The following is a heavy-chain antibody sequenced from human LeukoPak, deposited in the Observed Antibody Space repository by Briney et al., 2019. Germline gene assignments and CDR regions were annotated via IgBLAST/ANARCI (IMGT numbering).Heavy chain of an antibody. Sequence: PSGTLSLTCAVSGDSISNNNWWSWDRQPPGKGLEWIGEIFHSGDTNYKPSLKSRVTISVDKSKNQFSLKLSSVTAADTAVYYCAGAHCGGDCYSGRAFDIWGQGTMVTVSS. CDR2: IFHSGDT. D-gene: IGHD2-21*02. J-gene: IGHJ3*02. CDR1: GDSISNNNW. V-gene: IGHV4-4*02. CDR3: AGAHCGGDCYSGRAFDI.